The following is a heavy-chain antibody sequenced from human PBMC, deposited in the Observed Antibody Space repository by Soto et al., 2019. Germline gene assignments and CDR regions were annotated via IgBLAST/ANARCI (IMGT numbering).Heavy chain of an antibody. J-gene: IGHJ4*02. CDR1: GGSISSNSYY. V-gene: IGHV4-39*01. D-gene: IGHD3-3*01. CDR3: ASHVHNQGYEYYFDS. Sequence: QLQLQESGPGLVKPSETLSLTCTASGGSISSNSYYWGWIRQSPGKGLEWIGSIGYTGTIYYNPSLQSRVTMSVDTSENQISLRLISMTAADTAVYYCASHVHNQGYEYYFDSWSQGTLVTVSS. CDR2: IGYTGTI.